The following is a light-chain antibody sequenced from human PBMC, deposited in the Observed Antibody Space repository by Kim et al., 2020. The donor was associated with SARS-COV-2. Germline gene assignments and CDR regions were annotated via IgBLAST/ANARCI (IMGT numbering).Light chain of an antibody. Sequence: RQTATLPCTGNSNNIGNQGAAWLHQHPGHPPKLLSYRNNNRPSGISERLSASRSGNTASLTITGLQPEDEADYYCSAWDSSLSAWVFGGGTQLTVL. CDR2: RNN. V-gene: IGLV10-54*01. CDR3: SAWDSSLSAWV. J-gene: IGLJ3*02. CDR1: SNNIGNQG.